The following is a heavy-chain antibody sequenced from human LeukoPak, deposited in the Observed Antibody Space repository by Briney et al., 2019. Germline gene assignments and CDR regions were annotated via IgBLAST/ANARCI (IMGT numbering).Heavy chain of an antibody. J-gene: IGHJ4*02. D-gene: IGHD1-26*01. CDR3: ASSGLGATDFDY. V-gene: IGHV3-23*01. CDR2: ISGSGGST. Sequence: GGSLRLSCAASGFTFSSYAMSWVRQAPGKGLEWVSAISGSGGSTYYADSVKGRFTISRDNSKNTLYLQMNSLRAEDTAVYYCASSGLGATDFDYWGQGTLVTVSS. CDR1: GFTFSSYA.